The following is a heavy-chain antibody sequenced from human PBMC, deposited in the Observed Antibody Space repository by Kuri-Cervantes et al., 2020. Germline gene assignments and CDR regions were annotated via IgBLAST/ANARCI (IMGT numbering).Heavy chain of an antibody. J-gene: IGHJ3*02. CDR3: ARDVVGVSFDI. Sequence: ASVKVSCKASGYTFTYYGISWVRQAPGQGLEWMGWINSYNGNTDYAQKFQGRVTMTRDTSISTAYMELSRLRSDDTAVYYCARDVVGVSFDIWGQGTMVTVSS. CDR1: GYTFTYYG. V-gene: IGHV1-18*01. CDR2: INSYNGNT. D-gene: IGHD3-10*01.